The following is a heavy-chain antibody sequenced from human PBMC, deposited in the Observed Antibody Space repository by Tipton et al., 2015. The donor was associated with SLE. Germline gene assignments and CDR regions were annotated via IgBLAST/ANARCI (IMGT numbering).Heavy chain of an antibody. J-gene: IGHJ4*02. D-gene: IGHD6-13*01. CDR3: ARDNSSSWFDY. CDR2: VFYSGKT. V-gene: IGHV4-39*07. Sequence: GLVKPSETLSLTCIVSGGSINRSPWYWGWLRQSPRKGLEYIGSVFYSGKTHSNPSLKSRVTISVDTSKNQFSLKLSSVTAADTALYYSARDNSSSWFDYWGQGTLVTVSS. CDR1: GGSINRSPWY.